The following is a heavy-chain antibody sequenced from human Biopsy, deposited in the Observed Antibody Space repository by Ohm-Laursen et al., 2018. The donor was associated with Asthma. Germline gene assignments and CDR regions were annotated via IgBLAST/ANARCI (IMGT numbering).Heavy chain of an antibody. V-gene: IGHV4-30-4*01. J-gene: IGHJ6*02. CDR1: GAYIGSRDHH. D-gene: IGHD4-17*01. CDR3: ARVASYGDLYFGIDV. Sequence: TLSLTCIVGGAYIGSRDHHWSWIRQSPGTGLEWIGFVFWSGTTHYNRSLERRLSISIDTTRNEFSMTLRSVTAADTAVYFCARVASYGDLYFGIDVWGPGDHGHRLL. CDR2: VFWSGTT.